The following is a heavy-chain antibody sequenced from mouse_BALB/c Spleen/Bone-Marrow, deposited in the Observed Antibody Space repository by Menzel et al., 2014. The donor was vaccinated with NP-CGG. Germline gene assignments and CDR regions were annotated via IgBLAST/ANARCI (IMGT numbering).Heavy chain of an antibody. CDR3: GRGDDYDGDFDR. CDR1: GYSFTGYF. CDR2: INPYNGDT. D-gene: IGHD2-4*01. V-gene: IGHV1-37*01. J-gene: IGHJ2*01. Sequence: EVQLQQSGPELVKPGASVKISCKASGYSFTGYFMNWVKQSHGKSLEWIGRINPYNGDTSYNQKFKGKATLTVDKSSSTVHMERLGLTSEDSAVYDCGRGDDYDGDFDRWGQGTTLTVSS.